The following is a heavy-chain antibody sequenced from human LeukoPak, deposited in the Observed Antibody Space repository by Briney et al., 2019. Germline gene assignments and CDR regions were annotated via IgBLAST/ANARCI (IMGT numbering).Heavy chain of an antibody. CDR1: GGTISSYY. J-gene: IGHJ6*02. D-gene: IGHD2-2*01. Sequence: PSETLSPTCTVSGGTISSYYWSWIRQPPGKGLEWIGYIYYSGSTTYNPSLKSRVTISVDTSKNQFSLKLSSVTAADTAVYYCARGNCSSTSCYVERGIYGMDVWGQGPTVTVSS. CDR2: IYYSGST. V-gene: IGHV4-59*01. CDR3: ARGNCSSTSCYVERGIYGMDV.